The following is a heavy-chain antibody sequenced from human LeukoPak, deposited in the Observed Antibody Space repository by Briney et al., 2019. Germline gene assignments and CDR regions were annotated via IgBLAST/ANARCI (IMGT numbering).Heavy chain of an antibody. V-gene: IGHV4-30-2*05. CDR2: IYHSGST. CDR1: GGSINSGGSS. J-gene: IGHJ6*02. Sequence: SQTLSLTCADSGGSINSGGSSWSWIRQPPGKGLEWIGYIYHSGSTYYNPSLKSRVTISVDTSKNQFSLKLSSVTAADTAVYYCARGYYDSSGYIPPYYYGMDVWGQGTTVTVSS. CDR3: ARGYYDSSGYIPPYYYGMDV. D-gene: IGHD3-22*01.